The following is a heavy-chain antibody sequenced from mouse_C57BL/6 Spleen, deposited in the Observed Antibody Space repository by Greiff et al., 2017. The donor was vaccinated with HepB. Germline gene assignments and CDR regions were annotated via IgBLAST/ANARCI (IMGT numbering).Heavy chain of an antibody. CDR1: GYAFSSYW. J-gene: IGHJ2*01. V-gene: IGHV1-80*01. CDR3: AIPYYYGSSHFDY. Sequence: QVQLQQSGAELVKPGASVKISCKASGYAFSSYWMNWVKQRPGKGLEWIGQIYPGDGDTNYNGKFKGKATLTADKSSSTAYMQLSSLTSEDSAVYFCAIPYYYGSSHFDYWGQGTTLTVSS. D-gene: IGHD1-1*01. CDR2: IYPGDGDT.